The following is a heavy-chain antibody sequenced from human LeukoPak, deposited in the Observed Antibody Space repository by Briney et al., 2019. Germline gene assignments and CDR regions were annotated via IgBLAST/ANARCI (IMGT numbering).Heavy chain of an antibody. CDR1: GGSISSYY. D-gene: IGHD6-6*01. J-gene: IGHJ5*02. V-gene: IGHV4-59*01. CDR2: IYYSGST. Sequence: SETLSLTCTVSGGSISSYYWSWIRQPPGKGLGWIGYIYYSGSTNYNPSLKSRVTISVDTSKNQFSLKLSSVTAADTAVYYCARDLRSYSSSSMAKYNWFDPWGQGTLVTVSS. CDR3: ARDLRSYSSSSMAKYNWFDP.